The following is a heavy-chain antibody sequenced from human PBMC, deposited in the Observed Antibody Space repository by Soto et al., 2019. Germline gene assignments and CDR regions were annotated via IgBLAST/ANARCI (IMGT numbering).Heavy chain of an antibody. CDR3: AREIQDYDILTPTPAYYYYGMDV. V-gene: IGHV1-69*06. J-gene: IGHJ6*02. D-gene: IGHD3-9*01. CDR1: GGTFSSYA. Sequence: GASVKVSCTASGGTFSSYAISSVRQAPGQGPEWMGGIIPIFGTANYAQKFQGRVTITADKSTSTAYMDGISLRSEDTAVCYGAREIQDYDILTPTPAYYYYGMDVWRQGTTVTVSS. CDR2: IIPIFGTA.